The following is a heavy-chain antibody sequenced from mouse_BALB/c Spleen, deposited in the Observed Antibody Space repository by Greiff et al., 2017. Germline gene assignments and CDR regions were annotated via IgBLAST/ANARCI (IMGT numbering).Heavy chain of an antibody. CDR1: GYTFTSYW. V-gene: IGHV1S22*01. D-gene: IGHD1-2*01. J-gene: IGHJ3*01. Sequence: LKQPGSELVRPGASVKLSCKASGYTFTSYWMHWVKQRHGQGLEWIGNIYPGSGSTNYDEKFKSKGTLTVDTSSSTAYMHLSSLTSEDSAVYYCTRQENYYGFFAYWGQGTLVTVSA. CDR2: IYPGSGST. CDR3: TRQENYYGFFAY.